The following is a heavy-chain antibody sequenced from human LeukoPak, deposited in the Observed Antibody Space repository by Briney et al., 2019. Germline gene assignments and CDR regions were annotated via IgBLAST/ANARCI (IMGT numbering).Heavy chain of an antibody. CDR1: GFTFTSYW. D-gene: IGHD6-6*01. CDR3: AKWAPGVIAALDY. Sequence: PGGSLRLSCAASGFTFTSYWMHWVRQAPGKGLVWVSRIISDGSGTDYADSVKGRFTISRDNSKNTLYLQMNSLRAEDTAVYYCAKWAPGVIAALDYWGQGTLVTVSS. V-gene: IGHV3-74*01. J-gene: IGHJ4*02. CDR2: IISDGSGT.